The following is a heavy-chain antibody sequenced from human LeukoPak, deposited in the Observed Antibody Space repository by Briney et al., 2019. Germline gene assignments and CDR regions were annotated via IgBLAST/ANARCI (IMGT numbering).Heavy chain of an antibody. CDR2: IYPGDSDT. V-gene: IGHV5-51*01. D-gene: IGHD4-23*01. Sequence: GESLKISCKGSGYSFTSYWIGWVRQMPGKGLEWMGIIYPGDSDTRYSPSFQGQVTIPADKSISTAYLQRSSLKASDTAMYYCARQHDYGGNPRLEFFDYWGQGTLVTVSS. CDR1: GYSFTSYW. CDR3: ARQHDYGGNPRLEFFDY. J-gene: IGHJ4*02.